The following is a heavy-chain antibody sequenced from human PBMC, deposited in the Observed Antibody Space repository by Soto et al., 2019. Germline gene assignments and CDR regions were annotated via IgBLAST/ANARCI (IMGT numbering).Heavy chain of an antibody. CDR2: INHSGST. Sequence: ASETLSLTCAVYGGSFSGYYWSWIRQPPGKGLEWIGEINHSGSTYYNPSLKSRVTISVDTSKNQFSLKLSSVTAADTAVYYCARGRAAAGLAVWGQGTLVTVSS. J-gene: IGHJ4*02. CDR3: ARGRAAAGLAV. D-gene: IGHD6-13*01. V-gene: IGHV4-34*01. CDR1: GGSFSGYY.